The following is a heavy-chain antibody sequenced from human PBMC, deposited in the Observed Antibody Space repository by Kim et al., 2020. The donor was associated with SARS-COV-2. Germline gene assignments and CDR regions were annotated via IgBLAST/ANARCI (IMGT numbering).Heavy chain of an antibody. CDR2: IYYSGST. CDR1: GGSISSSSYY. D-gene: IGHD5-12*01. Sequence: SETLSLTCTVSGGSISSSSYYWGWIRQPPGKGLEWIGSIYYSGSTYYNPSLKSRVTISVDTSKNQFSLKLSSVTAADTAVYYCARHPAYSGYGHFDYWGQGTLVTVSS. V-gene: IGHV4-39*01. J-gene: IGHJ4*02. CDR3: ARHPAYSGYGHFDY.